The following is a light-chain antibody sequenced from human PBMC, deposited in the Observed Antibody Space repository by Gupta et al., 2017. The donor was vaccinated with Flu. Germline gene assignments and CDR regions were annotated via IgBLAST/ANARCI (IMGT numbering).Light chain of an antibody. CDR3: QQDNSYPIT. V-gene: IGKV1-5*03. Sequence: DIEMTQSPSTLSASVGDRVTITCRASQSISSWLAWYQQKPGKAPKLLIYKASSVESGVPSRFSGSGSGTEFTLTISSLQPDDFATYYCQQDNSYPITFGGGTKVEIK. J-gene: IGKJ4*01. CDR1: QSISSW. CDR2: KAS.